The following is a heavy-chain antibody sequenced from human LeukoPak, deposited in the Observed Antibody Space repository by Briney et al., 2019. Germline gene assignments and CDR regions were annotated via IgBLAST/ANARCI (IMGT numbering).Heavy chain of an antibody. D-gene: IGHD4-17*01. J-gene: IGHJ4*02. CDR1: GGSFSGYY. Sequence: PSETLSLTCAVYGGSFSGYYWSWIRQPPGKGLEWIGEINHSGSTNYNPSLKSRVTISVDTSKNQFSLKLSSVTAADTAVYYCARNDYGDLPLDYWGQGTLVTVSS. CDR2: INHSGST. V-gene: IGHV4-34*01. CDR3: ARNDYGDLPLDY.